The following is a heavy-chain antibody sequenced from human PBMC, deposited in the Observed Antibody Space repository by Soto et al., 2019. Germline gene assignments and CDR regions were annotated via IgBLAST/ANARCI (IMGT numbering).Heavy chain of an antibody. CDR3: VSQRTTVPTQAYFDY. V-gene: IGHV4-39*01. CDR1: GGSVTNSSYY. CDR2: VYYRGRS. Sequence: SETLSLTCTVSGGSVTNSSYYWGWIRQSPGKGLEWIGSVYYRGRSYSKSSVKSRVTISVDTSKNRFSLSLNSATASDTAVYFCVSQRTTVPTQAYFDYWGPGALVTVS. D-gene: IGHD4-17*01. J-gene: IGHJ4*02.